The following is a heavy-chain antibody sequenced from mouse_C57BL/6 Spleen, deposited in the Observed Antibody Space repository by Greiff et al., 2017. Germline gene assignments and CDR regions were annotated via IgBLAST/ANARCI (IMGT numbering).Heavy chain of an antibody. CDR1: GYAFTNYL. Sequence: QVQLQQSGAELVRPGTSVKVSCKASGYAFTNYLIEWVKQRPGQGLEWIGVINPGSGGTNYNEKFKGKATLTADKSSSTAYRQLSSLTSEDSAVYFCARSGAMVTTVDYWGQGTTLTVSS. J-gene: IGHJ2*01. D-gene: IGHD2-2*01. V-gene: IGHV1-54*01. CDR2: INPGSGGT. CDR3: ARSGAMVTTVDY.